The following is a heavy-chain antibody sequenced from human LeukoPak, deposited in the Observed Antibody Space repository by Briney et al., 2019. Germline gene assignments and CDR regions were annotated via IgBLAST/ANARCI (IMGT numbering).Heavy chain of an antibody. Sequence: ASVKVSCKASGYTFTSYSISWVRQAPGQGLEWMGWISAYIGNTNYAQKLQGRVTMTTDTSTSTAYMELRSLRSDDTAVYYCARGPGGIGGTYYFDYWGQGTLVTVSS. V-gene: IGHV1-18*01. CDR2: ISAYIGNT. CDR1: GYTFTSYS. J-gene: IGHJ4*02. CDR3: ARGPGGIGGTYYFDY. D-gene: IGHD3-10*01.